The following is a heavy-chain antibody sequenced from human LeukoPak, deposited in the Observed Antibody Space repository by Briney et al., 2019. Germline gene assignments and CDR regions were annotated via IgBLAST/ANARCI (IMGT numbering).Heavy chain of an antibody. D-gene: IGHD5-18*01. CDR2: ISWNGGSI. V-gene: IGHV3-9*01. CDR1: GFTFENYA. Sequence: SGGSLRLSCVASGFTFENYAMHWVRQAPGKGLEWVSGISWNGGSIGYADFAKGRFTISRDNARKTLFLQMNTLRAEDTALYYCAKDRDPPYVGNSYGYYSDYWGQGTLVTVSS. CDR3: AKDRDPPYVGNSYGYYSDY. J-gene: IGHJ4*02.